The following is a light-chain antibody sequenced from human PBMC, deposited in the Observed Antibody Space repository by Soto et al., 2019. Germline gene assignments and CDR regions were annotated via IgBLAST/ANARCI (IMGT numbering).Light chain of an antibody. CDR1: QSVSSY. CDR2: DAS. CDR3: QQRSNYA. Sequence: DMVLTQSRGTLSLSPGERATLSCRASQSVSSYLALYQQKPGQAPGLLIYDASNRATGIPARFSGSGSGTDFTLTISSLEPEDFAVYYCQQRSNYAFGGGTKV. V-gene: IGKV3-11*01. J-gene: IGKJ4*01.